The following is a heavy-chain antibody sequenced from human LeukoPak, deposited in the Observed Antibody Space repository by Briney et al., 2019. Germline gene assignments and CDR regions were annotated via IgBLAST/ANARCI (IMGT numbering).Heavy chain of an antibody. V-gene: IGHV4-34*01. CDR1: GGSFSGYY. CDR3: ARGFRFGELIGDIDY. D-gene: IGHD3-10*01. J-gene: IGHJ4*02. Sequence: PSETLSLTCAVYGGSFSGYYWSWIRQPPGKGLEWVAEINHSGSTNYNPSLKSRVTISGDTSKNQFSLNLRSVTAADTAKYYCARGFRFGELIGDIDYWGQGTLVTVSS. CDR2: INHSGST.